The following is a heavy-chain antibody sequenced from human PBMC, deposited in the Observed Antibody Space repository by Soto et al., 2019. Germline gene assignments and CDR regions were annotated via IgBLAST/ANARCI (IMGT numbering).Heavy chain of an antibody. CDR2: IKSKTDGGTT. J-gene: IGHJ4*02. CDR3: TTAGYTDPTWPYFDY. D-gene: IGHD5-18*01. CDR1: GFNFSNAW. V-gene: IGHV3-15*07. Sequence: GGSQRLSYAASGFNFSNAWVNWVRQKQGKGLEWVGRIKSKTDGGTTDYAAPVKGRFTISRDDSKNTLYLQMNSLKTEDTAVYYCTTAGYTDPTWPYFDYWGQGTLVTVSS.